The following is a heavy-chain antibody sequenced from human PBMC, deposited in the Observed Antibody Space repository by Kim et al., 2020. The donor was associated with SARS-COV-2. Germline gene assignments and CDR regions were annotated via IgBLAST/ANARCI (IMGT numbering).Heavy chain of an antibody. CDR2: ISYDGSNK. J-gene: IGHJ4*02. Sequence: GGSLRLSCAASGFTFSSYAMHWVRQAPGKGLEWVAVISYDGSNKYYADSVKGRFTISRDNSKNTLYLQMNSLRAEDTAVYYCARELRARAQFYFDYWGQG. V-gene: IGHV3-30*04. CDR1: GFTFSSYA. D-gene: IGHD2-21*01. CDR3: ARELRARAQFYFDY.